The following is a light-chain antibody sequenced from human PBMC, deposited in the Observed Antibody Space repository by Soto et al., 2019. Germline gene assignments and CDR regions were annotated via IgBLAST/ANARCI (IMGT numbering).Light chain of an antibody. J-gene: IGKJ3*01. CDR2: WAS. CDR3: QQYYSTPQFT. V-gene: IGKV4-1*01. CDR1: QSVLYSSNNKNY. Sequence: DIVMTQSPDSLAVSLGERATINCKSSQSVLYSSNNKNYLAWYQQTPGQPPKLLIYWASTRESGVPDRCSVSGSGTDFTLTISSLQAEDVAVYYCQQYYSTPQFTFGPGTKVDIK.